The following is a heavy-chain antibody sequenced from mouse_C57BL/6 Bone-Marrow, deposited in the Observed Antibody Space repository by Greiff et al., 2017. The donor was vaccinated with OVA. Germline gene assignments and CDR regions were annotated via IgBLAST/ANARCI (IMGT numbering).Heavy chain of an antibody. CDR2: IYPSDSET. CDR1: GYTFTSYW. Sequence: QVHVKQPGAELVRPGSSVKLSCKASGYTFTSYWMDWVKQRPGQGLEWIGNIYPSDSETHYNQKFKDKATLTVDKSSSTAYMQLSSLTSEDSAVYYCARHYSNSFAYWGQGTLVTVSA. V-gene: IGHV1-61*01. D-gene: IGHD2-5*01. CDR3: ARHYSNSFAY. J-gene: IGHJ3*01.